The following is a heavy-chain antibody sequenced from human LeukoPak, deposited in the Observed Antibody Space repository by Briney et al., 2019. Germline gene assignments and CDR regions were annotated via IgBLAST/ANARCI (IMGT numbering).Heavy chain of an antibody. CDR1: GYTFSIYN. V-gene: IGHV1-46*01. Sequence: GASVKVSCKASGYTFSIYNMHWVRQAPGQGLEWMGIIHPSGGSASDAQKFPGRLTMTRDTSTSTLYMELSSLRSEDTAVYYCAREGVAATGLDYWGQGTLVTASS. J-gene: IGHJ4*02. CDR3: AREGVAATGLDY. CDR2: IHPSGGSA. D-gene: IGHD6-13*01.